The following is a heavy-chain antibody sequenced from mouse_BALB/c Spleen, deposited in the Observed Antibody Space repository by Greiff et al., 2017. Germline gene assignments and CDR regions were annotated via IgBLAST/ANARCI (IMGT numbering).Heavy chain of an antibody. CDR3: ARWDYFDY. CDR2: ISSGSSTI. V-gene: IGHV5-17*02. CDR1: GFTFSSFG. Sequence: EVQGVESGGGLVQPGGSRKLSCAASGFTFSSFGMHWVRQAPDKGLEWVAYISSGSSTIYYADTVKGRFTISRDNPKNTLFLQMTSLRSEDTAMYYCARWDYFDYWGQGTTLTVSS. J-gene: IGHJ2*01.